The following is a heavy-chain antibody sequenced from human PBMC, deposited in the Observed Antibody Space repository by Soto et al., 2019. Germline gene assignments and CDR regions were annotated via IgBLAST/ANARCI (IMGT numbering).Heavy chain of an antibody. D-gene: IGHD4-17*01. CDR3: ARDHDYGVPTDWYFDL. V-gene: IGHV3-33*01. CDR2: IWYDGSNK. Sequence: QVQLVESGGGVVQPGRSLRLSCAASGFTFSSYGMHWVRQAPGKGLEWVAVIWYDGSNKYYADSVKGRFTISRDNSKNTMYLQMNSLRAEDTAVYYCARDHDYGVPTDWYFDLWGRGTLVTVSS. J-gene: IGHJ2*01. CDR1: GFTFSSYG.